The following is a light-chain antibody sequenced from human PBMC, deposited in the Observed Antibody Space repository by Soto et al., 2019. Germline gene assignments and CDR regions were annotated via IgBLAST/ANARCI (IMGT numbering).Light chain of an antibody. CDR3: QQYGSSPFT. CDR2: AAS. V-gene: IGKV1-39*01. CDR1: QSITNY. J-gene: IGKJ3*01. Sequence: DIQMTQSPSSLSTSVGDRVTITCRASQSITNYLNWYQQKPGRVPKLLIYAASRLQSGVPSRFSGSGSGTDFTLTISRLEPEDFAGYYCQQYGSSPFTFGPGTKVDIK.